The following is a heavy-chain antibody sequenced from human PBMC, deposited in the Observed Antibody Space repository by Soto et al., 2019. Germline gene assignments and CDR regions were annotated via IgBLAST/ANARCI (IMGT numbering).Heavy chain of an antibody. CDR2: IVPNGGSI. D-gene: IGHD3-16*01. Sequence: QVQLVQSGAEVKKPGSSVKVSCKASGGTFSSYGITWVRQAPGQGLEWMGGIVPNGGSIRFAQKFQGRVTMTRDTSRSTVYMELRGLTSEDTAVYYCARSSGGVYGIIIEGTNWFAPWGQGTLVTVSS. CDR1: GGTFSSYG. J-gene: IGHJ5*02. CDR3: ARSSGGVYGIIIEGTNWFAP. V-gene: IGHV1-69*06.